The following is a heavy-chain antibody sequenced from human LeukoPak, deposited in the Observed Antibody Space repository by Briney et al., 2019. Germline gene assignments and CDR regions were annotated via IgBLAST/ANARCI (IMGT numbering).Heavy chain of an antibody. CDR1: EFTFSDYY. CDR3: ARDIRYYDILTGHNWFDP. D-gene: IGHD3-9*01. CDR2: ISSSSSYT. J-gene: IGHJ5*02. V-gene: IGHV3-11*05. Sequence: KPGGSLRLSCAASEFTFSDYYMSWIRQAPGKGLEWVSYISSSSSYTNYADSVKGRFTISRDNAKNSLYLQMNSLRAEDTAVYYCARDIRYYDILTGHNWFDPWGQGTLVTVSS.